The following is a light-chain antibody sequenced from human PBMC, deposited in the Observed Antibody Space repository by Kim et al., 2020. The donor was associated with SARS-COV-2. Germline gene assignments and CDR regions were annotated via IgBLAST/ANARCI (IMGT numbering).Light chain of an antibody. CDR2: YDS. J-gene: IGLJ2*01. V-gene: IGLV3-21*04. CDR3: HLWDSSSDHVV. CDR1: NIGSKS. Sequence: SYELTQPPSVSVAPGETARMTCAGNNIGSKSVHWYQQKPGQAPVLVLFYDSDRPSGIPEQFSGSNSGNTATLIISRVEAGDEADYYCHLWDSSSDHVVFGGGTQLTVL.